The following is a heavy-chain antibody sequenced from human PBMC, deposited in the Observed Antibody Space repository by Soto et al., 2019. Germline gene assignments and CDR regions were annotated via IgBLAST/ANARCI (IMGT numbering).Heavy chain of an antibody. V-gene: IGHV3-9*01. J-gene: IGHJ4*02. CDR1: GFTFDDYA. D-gene: IGHD6-6*01. CDR3: AKERAAARRVFDY. Sequence: EVQLVESGGGLVQPGRSLRLSCAASGFTFDDYAMHWVRQAPGKGLEWVSGISWNSGSIGYADSVKGRFTISRDNAKNALYLQMNSLRAEDSALYYCAKERAAARRVFDYWGQGTLVTVSS. CDR2: ISWNSGSI.